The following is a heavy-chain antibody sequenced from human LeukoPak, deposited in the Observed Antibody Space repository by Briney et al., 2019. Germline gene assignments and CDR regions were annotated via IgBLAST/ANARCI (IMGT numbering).Heavy chain of an antibody. CDR2: INHSGST. CDR1: GGSFSGYY. J-gene: IGHJ4*02. CDR3: ARGFVLRFLEWLSAPYYFDY. Sequence: SETLSLTCAVYGGSFSGYYWSWIRQPPGKGLEWIGEINHSGSTNYNPSLKSRVTISVDTSKNQFSLKLSSVTAADTTVYYCARGFVLRFLEWLSAPYYFDYWGQGTLVTVSS. V-gene: IGHV4-34*01. D-gene: IGHD3-3*01.